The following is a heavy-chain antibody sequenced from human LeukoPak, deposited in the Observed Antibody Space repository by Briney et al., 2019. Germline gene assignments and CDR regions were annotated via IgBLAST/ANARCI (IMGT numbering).Heavy chain of an antibody. CDR2: INSDGSST. Sequence: GGSLRLSCAASGFTFSSYWMHWVRQAPGKGLVWVSRINSDGSSTSYADSVKGRFTIPRDNAKNTLYLQMNSLRAEDTAVYYCAKDPPYSSSWYGEDYFDYWGQGTLVTVSS. V-gene: IGHV3-74*01. CDR1: GFTFSSYW. CDR3: AKDPPYSSSWYGEDYFDY. D-gene: IGHD6-13*01. J-gene: IGHJ4*02.